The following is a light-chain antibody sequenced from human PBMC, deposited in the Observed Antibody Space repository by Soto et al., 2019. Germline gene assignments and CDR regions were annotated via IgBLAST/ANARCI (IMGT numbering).Light chain of an antibody. CDR1: QNVTTW. J-gene: IGKJ1*01. CDR3: QQYDSYRT. V-gene: IGKV1-5*01. Sequence: DIQMTQSPSTLSASVGDRVTLTCRARQNVTTWLAWYQHKPGKAPKLLLYDVSNLESGVPSRFSGSGSGTEFNLTISSLQSDDFATYFCQQYDSYRTFGQGTKVEIK. CDR2: DVS.